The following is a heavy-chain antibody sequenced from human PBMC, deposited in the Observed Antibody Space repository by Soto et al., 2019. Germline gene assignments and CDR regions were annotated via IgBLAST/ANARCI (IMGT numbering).Heavy chain of an antibody. D-gene: IGHD2-15*01. CDR3: ARVSCSGISCYLTTRYNYYVLDI. V-gene: IGHV4-34*01. Sequence: SETLSLTCAVYNGSFSGYYWTWVRQSPERGLEWIGEITHSGSTNYSPSLRSRVTISVDTSKNHFFLNLRSVTAADSGIYFFARVSCSGISCYLTTRYNYYVLDIRGQGTTVTVSS. CDR1: NGSFSGYY. CDR2: ITHSGST. J-gene: IGHJ6*02.